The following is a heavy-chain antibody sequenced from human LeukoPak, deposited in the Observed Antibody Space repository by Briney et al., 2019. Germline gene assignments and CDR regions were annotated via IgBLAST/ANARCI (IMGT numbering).Heavy chain of an antibody. CDR3: ARDRWSSEEPIDY. D-gene: IGHD1-14*01. V-gene: IGHV1-18*01. CDR2: ISPYNGNT. Sequence: GASVKVSCKASGYTFTSYGITWVRQAPGQGLEWMGWISPYNGNTNYAQKLQGRVTMTTDTSTTTAFMELRSLRSDDTAVYYCARDRWSSEEPIDYWGQGTLVTVSS. CDR1: GYTFTSYG. J-gene: IGHJ4*02.